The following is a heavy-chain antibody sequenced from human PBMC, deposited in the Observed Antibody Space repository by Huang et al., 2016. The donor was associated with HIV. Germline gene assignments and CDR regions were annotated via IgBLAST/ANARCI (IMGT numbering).Heavy chain of an antibody. D-gene: IGHD3-10*01. V-gene: IGHV5-51*01. CDR3: ARQGLWLPPTDPFDY. Sequence: EVHLVQSGAEVKEPGESLKISCQASGYNFDSYWIGWVRQMPGKGLGWMGVIYPGDSDTRYDPSFQGQVTISADQSINTAYLQWSSWKASDTAIYFCARQGLWLPPTDPFDYWGQGTPVTVSA. J-gene: IGHJ4*02. CDR1: GYNFDSYW. CDR2: IYPGDSDT.